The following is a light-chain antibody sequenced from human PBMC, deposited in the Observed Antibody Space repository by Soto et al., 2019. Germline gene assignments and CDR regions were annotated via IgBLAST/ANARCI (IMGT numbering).Light chain of an antibody. CDR1: QSISSY. CDR3: QQSYSTPRD. CDR2: AAS. J-gene: IGKJ3*01. V-gene: IGKV1-39*01. Sequence: DIQMTQSPSSLSASVGDRVTITCRASQSISSYLNWYQQKPGKAPKLLIYAASSLQSGVPSRFSGSGSGTDFTLNISSLQPEDFATYYCQQSYSTPRDFGPGTKVDIK.